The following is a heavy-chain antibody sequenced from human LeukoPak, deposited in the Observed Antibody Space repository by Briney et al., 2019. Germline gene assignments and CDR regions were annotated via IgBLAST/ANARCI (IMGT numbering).Heavy chain of an antibody. CDR1: GYSFADYY. J-gene: IGHJ5*02. D-gene: IGHD3-10*01. V-gene: IGHV1-2*02. CDR3: ATNILVRDIINWFDP. CDR2: IKPNSGGT. Sequence: ASVKVSCKASGYSFADYYMHWVRQAPGQGLEWMGWIKPNSGGTTSAQKFQGRVTMTRDTSISTAYMELSSLRYDDTAVYYCATNILVRDIINWFDPWGQGTLVTVSS.